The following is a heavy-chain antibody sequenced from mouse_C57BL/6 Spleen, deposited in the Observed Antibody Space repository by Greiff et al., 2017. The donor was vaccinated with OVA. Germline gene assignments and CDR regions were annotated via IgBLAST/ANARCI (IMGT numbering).Heavy chain of an antibody. CDR1: GFTFSDYY. J-gene: IGHJ1*03. CDR2: INYDGSST. V-gene: IGHV5-16*01. Sequence: EVHLVESEGGLVQPGSSMKLSCTASGFTFSDYYMAWVRQVPEKGLEWVANINYDGSSTYYLDSLKSRFIISRDNAKNILYLQMSSLKSEDTATYYCAGDGVYYEYGGGWYFDVWGTGTTVTVSS. CDR3: AGDGVYYEYGGGWYFDV. D-gene: IGHD2-4*01.